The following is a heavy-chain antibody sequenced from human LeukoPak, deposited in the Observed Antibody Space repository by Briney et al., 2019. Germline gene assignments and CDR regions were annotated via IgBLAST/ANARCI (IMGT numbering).Heavy chain of an antibody. CDR3: ARDPPSTYYYYMDV. CDR2: ISAYNGNT. CDR1: GYTFTSYG. D-gene: IGHD5/OR15-5a*01. V-gene: IGHV1-18*01. J-gene: IGHJ6*03. Sequence: ASVKVSCKASGYTFTSYGISWVRQAPGQGLEWMGWISAYNGNTNYAQKLQGRVTMTTDTSTSTAYMELRSLRSDDTAVYYCARDPPSTYYYYMDVWGKGTTVTVSS.